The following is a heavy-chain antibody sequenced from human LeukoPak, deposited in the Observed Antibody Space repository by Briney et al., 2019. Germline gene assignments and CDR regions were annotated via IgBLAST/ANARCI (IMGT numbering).Heavy chain of an antibody. D-gene: IGHD2-2*01. CDR1: GYTFTGYY. CDR2: INPNSGGT. CDR3: ARDPGGSTTYNWFDP. V-gene: IGHV1-2*02. J-gene: IGHJ5*02. Sequence: ASVKVSCKASGYTFTGYYMHWVRQAPGQGLEWMGWINPNSGGTNYAQKFQGRVTMTRDTSISTAYMELNRLRSDDTAVYYCARDPGGSTTYNWFDPWGQGTLVTVSS.